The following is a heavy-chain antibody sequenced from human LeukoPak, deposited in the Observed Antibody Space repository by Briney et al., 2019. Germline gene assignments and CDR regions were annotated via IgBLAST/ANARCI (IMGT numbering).Heavy chain of an antibody. CDR2: IYLNGRT. CDR3: AGGTRLRWYPGGGYYMDV. CDR1: GYSISRGLH. D-gene: IGHD4-23*01. V-gene: IGHV4-38-2*02. Sequence: SEALSVTCILSGYSISRGLHWGWIPQPPGKGLGGTGSIYLNGRTHYTPSLNRRITISVDTSKNQFSLKLSSVTAADTGVYYCAGGTRLRWYPGGGYYMDVWGKGTTVAVSS. J-gene: IGHJ6*03.